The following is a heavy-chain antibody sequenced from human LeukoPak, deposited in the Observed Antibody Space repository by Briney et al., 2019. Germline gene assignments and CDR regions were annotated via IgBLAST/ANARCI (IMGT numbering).Heavy chain of an antibody. V-gene: IGHV4-4*07. Sequence: MASATLSLTCTVSGASISSYYWSWIRQPAGKGLEWLGRIYTSGSTNSNPSVKSRVTMSVDTSKIQFSLKLGSVTAADTAVYYCRSHQANWFDPWGQGTLVTVSS. J-gene: IGHJ5*02. CDR1: GASISSYY. CDR2: IYTSGST. CDR3: RSHQANWFDP.